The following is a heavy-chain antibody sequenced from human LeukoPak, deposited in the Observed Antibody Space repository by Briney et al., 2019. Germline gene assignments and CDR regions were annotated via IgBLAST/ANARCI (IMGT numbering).Heavy chain of an antibody. Sequence: ASVKVSCKTSGYSFTDYYMHWVRQAPGQGLEWMGWINPNSGGASSAQKFQGRITMTRDTSITTVYMEVSWLTSDDTAIYYCARADRLHGGPYLIGPWGQGTLVTVSS. V-gene: IGHV1-2*02. CDR3: ARADRLHGGPYLIGP. CDR2: INPNSGGA. CDR1: GYSFTDYY. J-gene: IGHJ5*02. D-gene: IGHD3-16*01.